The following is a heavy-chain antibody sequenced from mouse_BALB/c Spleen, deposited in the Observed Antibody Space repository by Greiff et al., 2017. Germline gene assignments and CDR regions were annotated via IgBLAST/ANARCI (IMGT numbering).Heavy chain of an antibody. CDR3: ARNGYYEGNYFDY. D-gene: IGHD2-3*01. Sequence: EVQLQQSGPGLVKPSQSLSLTCTVTGYSITSDYAWNWIRQFPGNKLEWMGYISYSGSTSYNPSLKSRISITRDTSKNQFFLQLNSVTTEDTATYYCARNGYYEGNYFDYWGQGTTLTVSS. V-gene: IGHV3-2*02. CDR1: GYSITSDYA. J-gene: IGHJ2*01. CDR2: ISYSGST.